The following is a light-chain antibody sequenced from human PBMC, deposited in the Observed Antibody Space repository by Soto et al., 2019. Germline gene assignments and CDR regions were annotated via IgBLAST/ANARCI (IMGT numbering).Light chain of an antibody. CDR3: QQYLNTPLT. V-gene: IGKV4-1*01. CDR1: QSVLYSSNNKNY. CDR2: WAS. Sequence: DIVMTQSPDSLAVSLGERATINCQSSQSVLYSSNNKNYLAWFQQKSGQPPKLLIYWASTRESGVPDRFSGSGSGTDFTLTISSLQAEDVAVYYCQQYLNTPLTFGGGTTVEIK. J-gene: IGKJ4*01.